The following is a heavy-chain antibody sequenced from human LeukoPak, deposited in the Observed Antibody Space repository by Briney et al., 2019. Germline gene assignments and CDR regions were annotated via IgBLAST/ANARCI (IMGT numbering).Heavy chain of an antibody. J-gene: IGHJ2*01. CDR2: ISDSSGST. D-gene: IGHD7-27*01. CDR3: ARDRNWGSRNWYLDL. V-gene: IGHV3-23*01. CDR1: GFTFRSYA. Sequence: GGSLRLSCAASGFTFRSYAMSWVRQAPGKGLEWVSTISDSSGSTYYADSVKGRFTVSRDNSKYMLYLQVNSLRAEDTGVYYCARDRNWGSRNWYLDLWGRGTLVTVSS.